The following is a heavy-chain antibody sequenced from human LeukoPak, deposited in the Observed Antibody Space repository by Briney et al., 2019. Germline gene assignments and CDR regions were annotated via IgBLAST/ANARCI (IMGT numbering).Heavy chain of an antibody. J-gene: IGHJ4*02. CDR3: ARDALAGEKPEYFFDY. CDR2: IGRTMDT. Sequence: PGGSLRLSCAASGFTFSSYSMNWVRQAPGKALEWVSHIGRTMDTRYADSVKGRFTISRDNAKNSVYLQMSGLRAEDTAVYYCARDALAGEKPEYFFDYWGQGTLVTVSS. CDR1: GFTFSSYS. V-gene: IGHV3-48*04.